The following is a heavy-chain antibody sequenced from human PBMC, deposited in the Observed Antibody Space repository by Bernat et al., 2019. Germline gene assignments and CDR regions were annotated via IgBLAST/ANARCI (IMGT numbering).Heavy chain of an antibody. Sequence: EVQLVESGGGLVQPGGSLKLSCAASGFTFSDAAIHWVHQASGKGLEWVGRIRSEADSYATTYAASVKGRFTISRDDSKSTAYLQMNSLKTEDTAVYYCTREYSSGWPFDPWGQGTLVTVSS. CDR2: IRSEADSYAT. CDR3: TREYSSGWPFDP. V-gene: IGHV3-73*01. J-gene: IGHJ5*02. D-gene: IGHD6-19*01. CDR1: GFTFSDAA.